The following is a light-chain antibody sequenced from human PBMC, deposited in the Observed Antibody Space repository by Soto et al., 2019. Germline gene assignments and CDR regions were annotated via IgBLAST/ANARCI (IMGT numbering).Light chain of an antibody. CDR3: QTWGTGIRV. J-gene: IGLJ1*01. V-gene: IGLV4-69*01. Sequence: QLVLTQSPSASASLGASVKLTCTLSSGHSSYAIAWHQQQPEKGPRYLMKLISDGSHSKGDGIPDRFSGSSSGAERYLTISSLQSEDEADYYCQTWGTGIRVFGTGTKLTVL. CDR2: LISDGSH. CDR1: SGHSSYA.